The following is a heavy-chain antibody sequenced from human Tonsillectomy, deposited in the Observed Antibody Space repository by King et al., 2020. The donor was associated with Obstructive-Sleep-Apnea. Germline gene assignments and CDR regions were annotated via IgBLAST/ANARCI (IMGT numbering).Heavy chain of an antibody. CDR1: GFTFSNYW. D-gene: IGHD4-17*01. CDR2: IKQDGGGK. J-gene: IGHJ4*02. CDR3: ARDRPRDDYGDLHEVY. Sequence: QLVQSGGGLVQPGGSLRLSCTVSGFTFSNYWMTWVRQAPGKGLEWVANIKQDGGGKYYVDSVKGRFTISRDNAKNSLYLQMNSLRAEDTAVYYCARDRPRDDYGDLHEVYWGQGTLVTVSS. V-gene: IGHV3-7*01.